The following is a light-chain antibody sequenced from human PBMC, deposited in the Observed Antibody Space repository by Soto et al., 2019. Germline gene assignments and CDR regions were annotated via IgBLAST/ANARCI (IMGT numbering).Light chain of an antibody. CDR3: QQLNSYPRGFT. J-gene: IGKJ3*01. CDR2: AAS. CDR1: QGISSY. Sequence: DIQLTQSLSFLSASVGDRVTITCRASQGISSYLAWYQQKPGKAPKLLIYAASTLQSGVPSRFSGSGSGTEFTLTISSLQPEDFATYYCQQLNSYPRGFTFGPGTKVDIK. V-gene: IGKV1-9*01.